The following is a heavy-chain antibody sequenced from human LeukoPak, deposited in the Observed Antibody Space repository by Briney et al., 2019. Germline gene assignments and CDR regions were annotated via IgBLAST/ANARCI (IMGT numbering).Heavy chain of an antibody. CDR2: ISYDGSNK. CDR1: GFTFSSYA. V-gene: IGHV3-30*04. D-gene: IGHD5-12*01. Sequence: GRSLRLSCAASGFTFSSYAMHWVRQAPGKGLEWVAVISYDGSNKYYADSVKGRFTISRGNSKNTLYLQMNSLRAEDTAVYYCARGLRRGYSGYTDYWGQGTLVTVSS. CDR3: ARGLRRGYSGYTDY. J-gene: IGHJ4*02.